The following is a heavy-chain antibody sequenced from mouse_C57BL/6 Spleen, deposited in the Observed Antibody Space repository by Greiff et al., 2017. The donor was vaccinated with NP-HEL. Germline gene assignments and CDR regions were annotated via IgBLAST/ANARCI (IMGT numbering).Heavy chain of an antibody. V-gene: IGHV5-16*01. Sequence: EVMLVESEGGLVQPGSSMKLSCTASGFTFSDYYMAWVRQVPEKGLEWVANINYDGSSTYYLDSLKSRFIISRDNAKNILYLQMSSLKSEDTATYYCARDRYGSSYAMDYWGQGTSVTVSS. J-gene: IGHJ4*01. CDR1: GFTFSDYY. D-gene: IGHD1-1*01. CDR3: ARDRYGSSYAMDY. CDR2: INYDGSST.